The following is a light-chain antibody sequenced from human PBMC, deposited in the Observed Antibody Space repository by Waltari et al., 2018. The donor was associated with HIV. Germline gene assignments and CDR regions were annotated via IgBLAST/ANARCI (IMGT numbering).Light chain of an antibody. CDR1: QNIGTS. J-gene: IGKJ4*01. V-gene: IGKV1-5*03. Sequence: DIQMTQSPSSLSASVGDRVTITCRASQNIGTSLAWYQQKPGKAPALLLYHASTLRSAVPSRFSGSGSGTEFTLTITSLQPGDFATYHCQQFLSYPFVFGGGTKVEIK. CDR2: HAS. CDR3: QQFLSYPFV.